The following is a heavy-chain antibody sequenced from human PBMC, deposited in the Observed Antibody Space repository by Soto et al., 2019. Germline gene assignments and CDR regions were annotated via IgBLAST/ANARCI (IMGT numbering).Heavy chain of an antibody. J-gene: IGHJ5*02. D-gene: IGHD3-10*01. Sequence: QVQLVESGGGLVKPGGSLRLSCAASGFTFSDYYMSWIRQAPGKGLEWVSYISPSGGTIYYADSVKGRFTLSRDNAKNSLYLQMNSLRAEGTAVYHCVRVGYAYGNDPWGQGTLVAVSS. CDR2: ISPSGGTI. V-gene: IGHV3-11*01. CDR3: VRVGYAYGNDP. CDR1: GFTFSDYY.